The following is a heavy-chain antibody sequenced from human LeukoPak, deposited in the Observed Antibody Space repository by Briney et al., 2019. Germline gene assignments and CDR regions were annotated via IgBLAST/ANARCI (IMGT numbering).Heavy chain of an antibody. CDR2: INPNSGGT. CDR3: ARVSRQWPGAYFDY. D-gene: IGHD6-19*01. CDR1: GYTFTRYY. Sequence: ASVKVSCKASGYTFTRYYMHWVRQAPGQGLEWMGWINPNSGGTNYAQKFQGRVTMTRDTSISTAYMELSRLRSDDTAVYYCARVSRQWPGAYFDYWGQGTLVTVSS. V-gene: IGHV1-2*02. J-gene: IGHJ4*02.